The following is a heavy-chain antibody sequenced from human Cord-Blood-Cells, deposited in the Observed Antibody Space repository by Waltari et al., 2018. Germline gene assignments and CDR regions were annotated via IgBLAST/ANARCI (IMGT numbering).Heavy chain of an antibody. CDR2: KNPNGGNT. Sequence: QVQLVQSGAEVKKPGASVKVSCKASGYTFTSYDINWVRQATGQGLEWMGWKNPNGGNTGYATKFQGRVTMTRNTSISTAYMELSSLRSEDTAVYYCAIGSYLASLAEYFQHWGQGTLVTVSS. CDR3: AIGSYLASLAEYFQH. D-gene: IGHD1-26*01. J-gene: IGHJ1*01. V-gene: IGHV1-8*01. CDR1: GYTFTSYD.